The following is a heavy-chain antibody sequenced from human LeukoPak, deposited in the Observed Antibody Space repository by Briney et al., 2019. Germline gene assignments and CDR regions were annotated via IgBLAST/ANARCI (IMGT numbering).Heavy chain of an antibody. CDR1: GYTFTRND. Sequence: GASVKVSCTASGYTFTRNDINWVPQATGQGLEWMGWMNPDSGNTGYAQKFKGRVTMTRNISISTAYMVLSSLRSEDTAVYYCARVMGDETTYPLDYWGQGTLVTVSS. CDR2: MNPDSGNT. CDR3: ARVMGDETTYPLDY. V-gene: IGHV1-8*01. J-gene: IGHJ4*02. D-gene: IGHD3-16*01.